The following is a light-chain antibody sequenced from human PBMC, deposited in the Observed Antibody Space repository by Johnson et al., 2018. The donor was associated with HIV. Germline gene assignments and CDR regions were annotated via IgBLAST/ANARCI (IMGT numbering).Light chain of an antibody. CDR3: GTWDSSLRVGF. CDR1: SSNIGNNY. J-gene: IGLJ1*01. CDR2: DNN. Sequence: QSVLTQPPSVSAAPGQKVTISCSGSSSNIGNNYVSWYQQLPGTAPKLLIYDNNTRPSGIPDRFSGSKSGTSATLGITGLQTGDEADYYCGTWDSSLRVGFFGTGTKVTVL. V-gene: IGLV1-51*01.